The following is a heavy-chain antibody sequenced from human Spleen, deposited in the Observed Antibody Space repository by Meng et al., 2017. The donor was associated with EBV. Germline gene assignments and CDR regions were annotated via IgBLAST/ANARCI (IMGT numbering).Heavy chain of an antibody. CDR1: RVIFNNYD. Sequence: HVQLVHSGAAVTTPVSSVKVSCKTSRVIFNNYDFSWVLQAPVQELEWMGGIIPLFGTTNYAQKFQDRVTITADEPTNTAYMELSSLRFEDTAVYYCARDDCDGGGCYLLYSWGQGTLVTVSS. V-gene: IGHV1-69*01. D-gene: IGHD2-15*01. J-gene: IGHJ4*02. CDR3: ARDDCDGGGCYLLYS. CDR2: IIPLFGTT.